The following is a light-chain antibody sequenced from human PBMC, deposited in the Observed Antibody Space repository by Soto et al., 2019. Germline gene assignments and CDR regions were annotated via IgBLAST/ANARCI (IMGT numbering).Light chain of an antibody. CDR2: GAS. V-gene: IGKV3-20*01. CDR1: QSVSSN. CDR3: QQFGSSVT. J-gene: IGKJ5*01. Sequence: IGVAQSPAALSVSPGERATLCCRASQSVSSNLAWYQQKPGQAPRLLIYGASDRATGIPDRFSGSGSGTDFTLTISRLEPEDFAVYYCQQFGSSVTFGQGTRLEIK.